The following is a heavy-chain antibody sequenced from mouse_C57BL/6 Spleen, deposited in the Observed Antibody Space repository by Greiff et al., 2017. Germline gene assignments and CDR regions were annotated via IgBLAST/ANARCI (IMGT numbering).Heavy chain of an antibody. CDR2: INPSSGYT. Sequence: VQLQQSGAELAKPGASVKLSCKASGYTFTSYWMHWVKQRPGQGLEWIGYINPSSGYTKYNQKFKDKATLTADKYSSTAYMQLSSLTYEDSAVYYCARGIVTRYYFDYWGQGTTLTVSS. CDR3: ARGIVTRYYFDY. CDR1: GYTFTSYW. D-gene: IGHD2-5*01. J-gene: IGHJ2*01. V-gene: IGHV1-7*01.